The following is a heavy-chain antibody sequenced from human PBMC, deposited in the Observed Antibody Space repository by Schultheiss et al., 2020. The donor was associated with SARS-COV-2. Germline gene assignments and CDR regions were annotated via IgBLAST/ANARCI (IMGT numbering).Heavy chain of an antibody. CDR1: GFTFSSYA. Sequence: GGSLRLSCAASGFTFSSYAMHWVRQAPGKGLEWVAVISYDGSNKYYADSVKGRFTISRDNSKNTLYLQMNSLRAEDTAVYYCARDPGGVLDVWGQGTTVTVSS. CDR2: ISYDGSNK. J-gene: IGHJ6*02. D-gene: IGHD3-16*01. CDR3: ARDPGGVLDV. V-gene: IGHV3-30*01.